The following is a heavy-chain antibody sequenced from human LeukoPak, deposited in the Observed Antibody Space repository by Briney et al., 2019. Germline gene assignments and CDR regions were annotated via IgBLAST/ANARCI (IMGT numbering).Heavy chain of an antibody. CDR3: ATDLTYGGNSEFDY. Sequence: ASVTVSCKVSGYTLTELSMHWVRQAPGKGLEWMGGFDPEDGETIYAQKFKGRVTMTEDTSTDTAYMELSSLRSEDTAVYYCATDLTYGGNSEFDYWGQGTLVTVSS. J-gene: IGHJ4*02. CDR2: FDPEDGET. CDR1: GYTLTELS. V-gene: IGHV1-24*01. D-gene: IGHD4-17*01.